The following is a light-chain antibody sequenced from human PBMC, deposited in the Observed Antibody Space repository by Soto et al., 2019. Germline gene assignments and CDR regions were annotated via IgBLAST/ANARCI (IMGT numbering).Light chain of an antibody. V-gene: IGLV2-14*03. CDR3: SSYTSRATLV. J-gene: IGLJ2*01. CDR1: SNDVGGYDY. CDR2: DVS. Sequence: QSALTQPASVSGSPGQSITISCTGTSNDVGGYDYVTWYQHHPGKAHKLMIYDVSNRPSGISDRFSASKSGNTASLTISGVQAEDEAHYYCSSYTSRATLVFGGGTQLTVL.